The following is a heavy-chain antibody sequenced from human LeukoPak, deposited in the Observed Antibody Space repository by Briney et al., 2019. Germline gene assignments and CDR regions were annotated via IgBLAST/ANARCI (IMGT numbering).Heavy chain of an antibody. Sequence: SETLSLTCAVYGGSFSGYYWSWIRQPPGKGLEWIGETNHSGSTNYNPSLKSRVTISVDTSKNQFSLKLSSVTAADTAVYYCARGLEGSGRPFDYWGQGTLVTVSS. D-gene: IGHD6-19*01. J-gene: IGHJ4*02. V-gene: IGHV4-34*01. CDR3: ARGLEGSGRPFDY. CDR1: GGSFSGYY. CDR2: TNHSGST.